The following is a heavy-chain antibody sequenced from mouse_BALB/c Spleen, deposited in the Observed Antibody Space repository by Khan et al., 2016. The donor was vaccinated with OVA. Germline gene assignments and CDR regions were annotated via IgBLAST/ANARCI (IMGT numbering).Heavy chain of an antibody. CDR3: ARSIMAN. CDR1: GYSITSDYA. J-gene: IGHJ2*01. CDR2: ISYSGST. Sequence: EVKLEESGPGLVKPSQSLSLTCTVTGYSITSDYAWNWIRQFPGNKLEWMGYISYSGSTSYNPSLKSRISITRNTSKNQFFLQLNSVTTEDTVTYYCARSIMANWGQGTTLTVSS. V-gene: IGHV3-2*02.